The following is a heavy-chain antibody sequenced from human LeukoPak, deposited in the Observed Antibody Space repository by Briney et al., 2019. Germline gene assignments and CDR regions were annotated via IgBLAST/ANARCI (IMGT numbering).Heavy chain of an antibody. Sequence: GASVKVSCKASGYTFTSYYMHWVRQAPGQGLEWMGIINPSGGSTSYAQKFRGRVTMTRDMSTSTVYMELSSLRSEDTAVYYCARAGVCSGGSCSRRSGFDYWGQGTLVTVSS. J-gene: IGHJ4*02. CDR3: ARAGVCSGGSCSRRSGFDY. D-gene: IGHD2-15*01. CDR2: INPSGGST. V-gene: IGHV1-46*01. CDR1: GYTFTSYY.